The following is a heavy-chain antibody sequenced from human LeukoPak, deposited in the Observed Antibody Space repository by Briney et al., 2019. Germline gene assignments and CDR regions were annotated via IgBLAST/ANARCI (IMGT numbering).Heavy chain of an antibody. Sequence: GGSLRLSCAASGFTFDDYGMSWVRQAPGKGLEWVSGINWNGGSTGYADSVKGRFTISRDNAKNSLYLQMDSLRAEDTALYYCARGTRAIPLDYWGQGTLVTVSS. D-gene: IGHD2-2*02. CDR3: ARGTRAIPLDY. CDR2: INWNGGST. J-gene: IGHJ4*02. V-gene: IGHV3-20*04. CDR1: GFTFDDYG.